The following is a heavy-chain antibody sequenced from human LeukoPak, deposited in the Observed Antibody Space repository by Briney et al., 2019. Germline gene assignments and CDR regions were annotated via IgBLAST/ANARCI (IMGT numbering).Heavy chain of an antibody. J-gene: IGHJ4*02. CDR1: GGTFNNFA. Sequence: ASVKVSCKASGGTFNNFAISWVRQAPGQGLAWVGGIIPMSGTANYAQKFQGRVTITADESTSTAYMEMSSLRSEDTAIYYCASPVKYYDTWSGYPPFDYWGQGTLVTVSS. CDR3: ASPVKYYDTWSGYPPFDY. CDR2: IIPMSGTA. D-gene: IGHD3-3*01. V-gene: IGHV1-69*13.